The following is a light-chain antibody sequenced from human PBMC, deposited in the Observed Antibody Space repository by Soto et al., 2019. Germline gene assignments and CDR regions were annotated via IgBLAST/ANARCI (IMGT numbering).Light chain of an antibody. Sequence: QSALTQPRSVSGSPGQSVTISCTGTSSDVGGYDYVSWYQQHPGKAPKLLIHNVNKRPSGVPDRFSGSKSVNTASLTISGLQAADEADYYCCSYAGSYTFVFGSGTKLTVL. J-gene: IGLJ1*01. V-gene: IGLV2-11*01. CDR2: NVN. CDR1: SSDVGGYDY. CDR3: CSYAGSYTFV.